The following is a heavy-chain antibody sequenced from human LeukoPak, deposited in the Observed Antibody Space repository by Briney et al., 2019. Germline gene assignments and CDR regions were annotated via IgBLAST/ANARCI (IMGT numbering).Heavy chain of an antibody. J-gene: IGHJ4*02. CDR2: IYYSGST. CDR3: TRRSGSRSN. V-gene: IGHV4-39*01. D-gene: IGHD1-26*01. CDR1: GGSIISSSDY. Sequence: SETLSLTCTVSGGSIISSSDYWGWIRQPPGKGLEWIASIYYSGSTNYNPSLKSRVTISVDTSKNQSSLKVSSVTAADTAVYYCTRRSGSRSNWGQGTLVTVSS.